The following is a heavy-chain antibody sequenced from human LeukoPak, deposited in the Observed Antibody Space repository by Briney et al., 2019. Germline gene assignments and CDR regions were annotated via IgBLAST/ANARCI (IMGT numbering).Heavy chain of an antibody. J-gene: IGHJ4*02. CDR1: GYSISSGYY. Sequence: SETLSLTCTVSGYSISSGYYWGWIRQPPGKGLEWIGSIYHSGSTYYNPSLKSRVTISLDTSKNQFSLKLSSVTAADTAVYYCAREGLEPRPPTRGYFDYWGQGTLVTVSS. D-gene: IGHD1-1*01. CDR3: AREGLEPRPPTRGYFDY. V-gene: IGHV4-38-2*02. CDR2: IYHSGST.